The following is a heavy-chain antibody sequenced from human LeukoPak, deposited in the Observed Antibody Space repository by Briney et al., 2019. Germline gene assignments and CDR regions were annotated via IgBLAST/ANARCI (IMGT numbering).Heavy chain of an antibody. CDR3: ARMYYYDSSGYYRYYYYYYYMDV. V-gene: IGHV4-61*05. CDR1: GGSISSSNYY. CDR2: IYYSGST. D-gene: IGHD3-22*01. J-gene: IGHJ6*03. Sequence: PSETLSLICSVSGGSISSSNYYWGWIRQPPGKGLEWIGTIYYSGSTNYNPSLKSRVTISVDTSKNQFSLKLSSVTAADTAVYYYARMYYYDSSGYYRYYYYYYYMDVWGKGTTVTVSS.